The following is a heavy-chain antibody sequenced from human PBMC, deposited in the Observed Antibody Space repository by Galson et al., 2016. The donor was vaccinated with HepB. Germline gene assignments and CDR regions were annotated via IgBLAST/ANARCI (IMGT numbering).Heavy chain of an antibody. V-gene: IGHV3-30*01. CDR2: XXYDXXXT. CDR3: ARDLDGSGSSYYIDV. CDR1: GFTFSXXX. Sequence: SLRLSCAASGFTFSXXXMHXXXQAXXXGLXXVAXXXYDXXXTXXADSXKGRFTISRDNSKNTLCLQXNSLRVEDTAVYYCARDLDGSGSSYYIDVWGKGTXVTVS. D-gene: IGHD3-10*01. J-gene: IGHJ6*03.